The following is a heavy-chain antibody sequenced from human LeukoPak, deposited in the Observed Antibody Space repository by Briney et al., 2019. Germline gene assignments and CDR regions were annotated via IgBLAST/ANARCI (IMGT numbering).Heavy chain of an antibody. D-gene: IGHD2/OR15-2a*01. V-gene: IGHV1-69*10. CDR1: GYTFTGYY. CDR3: ARVNGNTSAKYYYYYMDV. Sequence: ASVKVSCKASGYTFTGYYMHWVRQAPGQGLEWMGGIIPMQGTPNYAQKFQGRVTITADKSTSTAYMELSSLRSEDTAVYYCARVNGNTSAKYYYYYMDVWGKGTTVTVSS. J-gene: IGHJ6*03. CDR2: IIPMQGTP.